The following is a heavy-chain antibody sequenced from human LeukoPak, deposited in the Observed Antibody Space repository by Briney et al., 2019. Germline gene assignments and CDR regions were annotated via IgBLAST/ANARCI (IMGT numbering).Heavy chain of an antibody. CDR1: GFIFRNYG. J-gene: IGHJ3*02. V-gene: IGHV3-33*06. CDR2: IWSNGVNK. Sequence: GGSLRLSCTASGFIFRNYGMHWVRQTPGKGLEWVAVIWSNGVNKYYGDSVKGRFTTSRDNSENTLSLQMNDLRAEDTGVYYCVKERAPFDAFDIWGQGTVVTVS. CDR3: VKERAPFDAFDI.